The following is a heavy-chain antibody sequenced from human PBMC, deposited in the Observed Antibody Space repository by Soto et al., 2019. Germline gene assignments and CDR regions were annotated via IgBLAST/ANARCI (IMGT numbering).Heavy chain of an antibody. D-gene: IGHD3-10*01. Sequence: SETLSLTCTVSGGSISSYYWTWIRQPPGKGLEWIGFMYNSGSTHYNPSLKSRVTISLDTSKNQFSLKLRSVTAADTAVYYCASMGYHYGWGGSPLDYWGQGTLVTVSS. CDR1: GGSISSYY. V-gene: IGHV4-59*08. J-gene: IGHJ4*02. CDR2: MYNSGST. CDR3: ASMGYHYGWGGSPLDY.